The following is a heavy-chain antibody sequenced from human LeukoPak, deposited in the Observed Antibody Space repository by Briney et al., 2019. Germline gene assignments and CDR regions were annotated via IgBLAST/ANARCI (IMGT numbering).Heavy chain of an antibody. CDR1: GYTFTSCG. CDR3: ARDRSYYGSGSIEDY. V-gene: IGHV1-3*01. CDR2: INGDNGNT. Sequence: ASVKVSCKASGYTFTSCGMHWVRQAPGQRLEWMGWINGDNGNTKYSQKFQGRVTITRDTSASTAYMELSSLRSEDTAVYYCARDRSYYGSGSIEDYWGQGTLVTVSS. J-gene: IGHJ4*02. D-gene: IGHD3-10*01.